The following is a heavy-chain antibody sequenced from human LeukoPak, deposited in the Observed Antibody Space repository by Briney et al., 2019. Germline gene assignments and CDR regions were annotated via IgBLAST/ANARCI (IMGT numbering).Heavy chain of an antibody. CDR2: IIPIFGTA. Sequence: SVKVSCKASGGTFSSYAISWVRQAPGQGLEWMGGIIPIFGTANYAQKFQGRVTITADKSTSTAYMELSSLRSEDTAVYYCARDGVGATKSGIRYFDYWGQGTLVTVSS. V-gene: IGHV1-69*06. CDR3: ARDGVGATKSGIRYFDY. J-gene: IGHJ4*02. CDR1: GGTFSSYA. D-gene: IGHD1-26*01.